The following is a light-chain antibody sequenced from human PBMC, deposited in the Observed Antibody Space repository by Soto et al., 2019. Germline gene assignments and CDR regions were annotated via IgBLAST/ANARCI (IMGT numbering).Light chain of an antibody. CDR2: DAS. CDR3: QQRSNWPPT. V-gene: IGKV3-11*01. CDR1: QSVSSY. J-gene: IGKJ1*01. Sequence: EIVLTQSPATLSLSPGERATLSCRASQSVSSYLAWYQQKPGQAPRLLIYDASNRATGIPARFSGSGSGTDFTRTISSLEPEDFAVYYCQQRSNWPPTLGQGTKVEIK.